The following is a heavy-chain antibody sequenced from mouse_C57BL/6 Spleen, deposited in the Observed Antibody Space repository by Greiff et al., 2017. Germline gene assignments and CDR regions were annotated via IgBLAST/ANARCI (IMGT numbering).Heavy chain of an antibody. V-gene: IGHV1-80*01. J-gene: IGHJ1*03. CDR2: IYPGDGDT. D-gene: IGHD1-1*01. CDR3: ARYGAYYYGSSPYWYFDV. CDR1: GYAFSSYW. Sequence: QVQLKQSGAELVKPGASVKISCKASGYAFSSYWMNWVKQRPGKGLEWIGQIYPGDGDTNYNGKFKGKATLTADKSSSTAYMQLSSLTSEDSAVYFCARYGAYYYGSSPYWYFDVWGTGTTVTVSS.